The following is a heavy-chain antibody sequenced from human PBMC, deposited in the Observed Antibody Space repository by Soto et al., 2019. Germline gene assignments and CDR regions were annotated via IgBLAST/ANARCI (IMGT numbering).Heavy chain of an antibody. CDR1: GGSFTSNNW. D-gene: IGHD2-8*01. CDR3: ARSAPLGYCTNGVCYAAPNWFDP. CDR2: IYRTGST. J-gene: IGHJ5*02. Sequence: PSETLSLTCAVSGGSFTSNNWWTWVRQPPGQGLEWIGEIYRTGSTNYNPSLKSRVTISVDTSKNQFSLKLSSVTAADTAVYYCARSAPLGYCTNGVCYAAPNWFDPWGQGTLVTVSS. V-gene: IGHV4-4*02.